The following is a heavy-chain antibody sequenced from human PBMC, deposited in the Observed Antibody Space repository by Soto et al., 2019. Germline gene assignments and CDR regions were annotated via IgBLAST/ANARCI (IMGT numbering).Heavy chain of an antibody. D-gene: IGHD3-10*01. J-gene: IGHJ6*02. CDR2: ISSGGFTI. V-gene: IGHV3-11*01. CDR3: ARDPGIYYGMDV. CDR1: GFTFSDYY. Sequence: QVQLAESGGGLVKPGGSLRLSCTASGFTFSDYYMTWIRQAPGKGLEWLSYISSGGFTIYYADSVKGRFTVSRDNAKNSMYLQMSTLRVEDTAVYYCARDPGIYYGMDVWGQGTTVTVSS.